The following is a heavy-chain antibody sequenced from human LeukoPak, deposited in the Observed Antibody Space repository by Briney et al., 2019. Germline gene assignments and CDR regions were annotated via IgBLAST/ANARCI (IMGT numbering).Heavy chain of an antibody. Sequence: SETLSLTCTVSGGSISRYYWSWIRQHPGNGLEWIGYISYTGSTTYNSSLKSRVTISLDASQNQFSLKLTSVTPADTAVYYCAKTAKYYYGSETYYFFEYWGQGTLVTVSS. V-gene: IGHV4-59*01. D-gene: IGHD3-10*01. CDR2: ISYTGST. CDR3: AKTAKYYYGSETYYFFEY. J-gene: IGHJ4*02. CDR1: GGSISRYY.